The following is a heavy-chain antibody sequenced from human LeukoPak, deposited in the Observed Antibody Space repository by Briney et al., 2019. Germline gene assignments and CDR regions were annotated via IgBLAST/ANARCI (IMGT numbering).Heavy chain of an antibody. CDR1: GYTFTGYY. J-gene: IGHJ3*02. Sequence: ASVKVSCKASGYTFTGYYMHWVRQAPGQGLEWMGWINPNSGGTNYAQKLQGRVTMTTDTSTSTAYMELRSLRSDDTAVYYCARGAPYYDYVWGSYRYDAFDIWGQGTMVTVSS. CDR2: INPNSGGT. D-gene: IGHD3-16*02. CDR3: ARGAPYYDYVWGSYRYDAFDI. V-gene: IGHV1-2*02.